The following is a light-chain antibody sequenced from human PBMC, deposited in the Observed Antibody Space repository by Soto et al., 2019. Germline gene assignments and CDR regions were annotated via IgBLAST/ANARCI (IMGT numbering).Light chain of an antibody. Sequence: SYELTQAPSVSVAPGQTATIPWGGKDVGIKSVHWYQQKPGQAPVVVVFDGGARPSGIPDRFSGSTSGSAATLTISRVEAGDEADYFCQVWDSPSDHYVFGTGTKLTVL. J-gene: IGLJ1*01. V-gene: IGLV3-21*02. CDR2: DGG. CDR1: DVGIKS. CDR3: QVWDSPSDHYV.